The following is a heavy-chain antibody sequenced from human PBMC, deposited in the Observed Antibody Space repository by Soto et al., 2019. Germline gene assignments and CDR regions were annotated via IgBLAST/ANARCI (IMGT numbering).Heavy chain of an antibody. D-gene: IGHD1-26*01. CDR3: ARREIQGPIDY. CDR2: IYYSGTT. J-gene: IGHJ4*02. CDR1: GYSISSSNW. Sequence: QVQLQESGPGLVKPSDTLSLTCAVSGYSISSSNWWGWIRQPPGKGLEWIGYIYYSGTTYNNPSLKRPVTVSVDTSKNQFSLKLTSVTAVDTAVYYCARREIQGPIDYWGQGPLVTVSS. V-gene: IGHV4-28*01.